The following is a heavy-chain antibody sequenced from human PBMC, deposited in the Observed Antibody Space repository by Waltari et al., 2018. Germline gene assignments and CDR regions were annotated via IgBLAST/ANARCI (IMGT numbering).Heavy chain of an antibody. D-gene: IGHD1-1*01. Sequence: QVQLQESGPGLVKPSETLSLTCAVSGYSISSGYYWGWIRQPPGKGLEWIGSIYHSGSTYYNPSLQSRVTISVDTSKNQFSLKLSSVTAADTAVYYCARHTAGTTVSPFDYWGQGTLVTVSS. CDR2: IYHSGST. CDR1: GYSISSGYY. CDR3: ARHTAGTTVSPFDY. V-gene: IGHV4-38-2*01. J-gene: IGHJ4*02.